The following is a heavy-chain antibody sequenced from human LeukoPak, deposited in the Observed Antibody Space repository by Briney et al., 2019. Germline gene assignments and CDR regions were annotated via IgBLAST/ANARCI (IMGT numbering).Heavy chain of an antibody. D-gene: IGHD3-3*01. CDR2: ISGSGGST. J-gene: IGHJ6*03. CDR3: AKEGSDFWSGFYYYYYMDV. V-gene: IGHV3-23*01. CDR1: GLTFSSYA. Sequence: PGGSLRLSCAASGLTFSSYAMSWVRQAPGKGLEWVSAISGSGGSTYYADSVKGRFTISRDNSKNTLYLQMNSLRAEDTAVYYCAKEGSDFWSGFYYYYYMDVWGKGTTVTVSS.